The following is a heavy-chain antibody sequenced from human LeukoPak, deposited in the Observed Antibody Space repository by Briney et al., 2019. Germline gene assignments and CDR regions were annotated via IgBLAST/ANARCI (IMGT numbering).Heavy chain of an antibody. J-gene: IGHJ4*02. CDR2: INSDGSST. D-gene: IGHD6-19*01. CDR3: AREASVGSGWTNFDY. Sequence: GGSLRLSCAVSGFTFSSYAMSWVRQAPGKGLVWVSRINSDGSSTSYADSVKGRFTISRDNAKNTLYLQMNSLRAEDTAVYYCAREASVGSGWTNFDYWGQGTLVTVSS. CDR1: GFTFSSYA. V-gene: IGHV3-74*01.